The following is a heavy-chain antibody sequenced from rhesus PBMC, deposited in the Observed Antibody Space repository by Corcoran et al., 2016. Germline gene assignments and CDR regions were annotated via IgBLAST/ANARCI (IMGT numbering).Heavy chain of an antibody. CDR2: TNGSSGST. J-gene: IGHJ4*01. D-gene: IGHD4-35*01. CDR3: ARVIYGNSQEDY. CDR1: GGSVSSSNW. V-gene: IGHV4-65*01. Sequence: QVQLQESGPGLVKPSETLSLTCAVSGGSVSSSNWWSWIRQPPGKGLEWIGYTNGSSGSTYYNPSLKSRVTISPEPSKNQLALQLRSETAADTAVYYCARVIYGNSQEDYWGQGVLVTVSS.